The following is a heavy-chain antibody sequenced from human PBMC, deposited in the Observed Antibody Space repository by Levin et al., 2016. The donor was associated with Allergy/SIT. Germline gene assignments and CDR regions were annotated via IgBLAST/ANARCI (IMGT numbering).Heavy chain of an antibody. CDR3: ARGRGDTAMVTVMGWFDP. D-gene: IGHD5-18*01. V-gene: IGHV4-59*01. Sequence: WIRQPPGKGLEWIGYIYYSGSTNYNPSLKSRVTISVDTSKNQFSLKLSSVTAADTAVYYCARGRGDTAMVTVMGWFDPWGQGTLVTVSS. J-gene: IGHJ5*02. CDR2: IYYSGST.